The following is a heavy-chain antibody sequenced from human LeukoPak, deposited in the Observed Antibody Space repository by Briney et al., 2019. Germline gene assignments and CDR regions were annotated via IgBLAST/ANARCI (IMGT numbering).Heavy chain of an antibody. CDR2: IIPIFGTA. Sequence: ASVKVSCKASGGTFSSYAISWVRQAPGQGLEWMGGIIPIFGTANYAQKFQGRVTMTRDTSISTVYMELSSLRSEDTAVYYCARGAPAGRTRYQARGWADPWGQGTQVIVS. D-gene: IGHD2-2*01. J-gene: IGHJ5*02. CDR1: GGTFSSYA. CDR3: ARGAPAGRTRYQARGWADP. V-gene: IGHV1-69*05.